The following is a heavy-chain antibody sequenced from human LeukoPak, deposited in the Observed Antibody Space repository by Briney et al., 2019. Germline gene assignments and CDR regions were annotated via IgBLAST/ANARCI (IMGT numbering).Heavy chain of an antibody. CDR3: ARSGHWSAAYYYYYMDV. V-gene: IGHV3-11*01. J-gene: IGHJ6*03. Sequence: PGGSLRLSCAASGFTFSDYSMTWIRQVPGKGLEYVSYISHSGSTIYYANSVKGRFTLSRDNAKNSLYLQMNSLRAEDTAVYYCARSGHWSAAYYYYYMDVWGKGTTVTVSS. CDR2: ISHSGSTI. D-gene: IGHD3-3*02. CDR1: GFTFSDYS.